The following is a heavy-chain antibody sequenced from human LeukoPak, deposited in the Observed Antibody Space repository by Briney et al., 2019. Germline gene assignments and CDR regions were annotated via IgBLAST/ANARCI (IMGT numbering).Heavy chain of an antibody. D-gene: IGHD3-3*01. CDR3: ARDRPLLGAWSWFDP. Sequence: SETLSLTCSVSDYSISSGYYWGWIRQPPGKGLEWIGIIYHSGSIYYNPSLKSRVTISVDTSKNQFSLKLSSVTAADTAVYYCARDRPLLGAWSWFDPWGQGTLVTVSS. J-gene: IGHJ5*02. CDR1: DYSISSGYY. V-gene: IGHV4-38-2*02. CDR2: IYHSGSI.